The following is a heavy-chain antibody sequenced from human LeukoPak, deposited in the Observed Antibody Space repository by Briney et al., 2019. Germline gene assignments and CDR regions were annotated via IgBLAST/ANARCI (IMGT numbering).Heavy chain of an antibody. V-gene: IGHV3-30*02. CDR3: AKDYFSSSYFDY. CDR1: GFTFSTYG. J-gene: IGHJ4*02. D-gene: IGHD6-6*01. CDR2: IHYDGSNK. Sequence: GGSLRLSCAASGFTFSTYGMHWVRLAPGKGLEWVAFIHYDGSNKYYADSVKGRFTISRDNSKNTLYLQMNSLRAEDTAVYYCAKDYFSSSYFDYWGQGTLVTVSS.